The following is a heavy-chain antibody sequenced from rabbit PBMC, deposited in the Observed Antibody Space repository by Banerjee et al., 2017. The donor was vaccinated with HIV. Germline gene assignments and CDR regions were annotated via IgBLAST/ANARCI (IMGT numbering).Heavy chain of an antibody. J-gene: IGHJ4*01. V-gene: IGHV1S40*01. Sequence: QSLEESGGGLVKPEGSLTLTCTASGFDLSSYYNMCWVRQAPGKRPEWIASIDSGSSGSTDYASWAKGRFTISKTSSTTVTLQMTSLTAADTATYFCAREINDGNYDDTWGPGTLVTVS. CDR3: AREINDGNYDDT. CDR2: IDSGSSGST. CDR1: GFDLSSYYN. D-gene: IGHD1-1*01.